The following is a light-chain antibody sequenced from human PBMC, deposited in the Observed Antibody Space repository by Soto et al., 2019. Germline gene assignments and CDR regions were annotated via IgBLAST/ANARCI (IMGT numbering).Light chain of an antibody. CDR1: NSNIGAGYD. V-gene: IGLV1-40*01. CDR2: GNI. Sequence: QSVLTQPPSVSGAPGQRITLSCTGNNSNIGAGYDVHWYQQLPGTAPKVVIYGNINRPSGVPDRFSGSKSGTSAFLAITGLQAEDEGDYYCQSYDSSLSGLFGGGTKLTVL. CDR3: QSYDSSLSGL. J-gene: IGLJ3*02.